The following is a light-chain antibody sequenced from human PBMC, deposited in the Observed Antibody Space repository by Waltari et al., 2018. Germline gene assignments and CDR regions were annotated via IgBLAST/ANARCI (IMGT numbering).Light chain of an antibody. J-gene: IGLJ2*01. CDR2: RNN. CDR1: SSNIGSTF. CDR3: AAWDDSLEEV. V-gene: IGLV1-47*01. Sequence: QSVLTQPPSASGAPGQRVTISCSGSSSNIGSTFVYWYQQPPGTAPKLLSYRNNQRPSGVPDRFSGSKSGTSASLAISGLRSEDEAHYYCAAWDDSLEEVFGGGTKLTVL.